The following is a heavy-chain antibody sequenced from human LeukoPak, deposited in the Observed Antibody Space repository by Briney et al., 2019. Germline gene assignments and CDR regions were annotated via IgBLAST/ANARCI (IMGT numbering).Heavy chain of an antibody. CDR3: ARGDYYDNSGSPDY. D-gene: IGHD3-22*01. CDR1: GFTFRRYD. Sequence: GGSLRLSCTASGFTFRRYDMHWVRQTPGKGLEWVSAIGTADDTYYAASVAGRFTVSRDDAENSFYLQMNSLRVGDTAVYYCARGDYYDNSGSPDYWGQGTLVIVSS. V-gene: IGHV3-13*04. CDR2: IGTADDT. J-gene: IGHJ4*02.